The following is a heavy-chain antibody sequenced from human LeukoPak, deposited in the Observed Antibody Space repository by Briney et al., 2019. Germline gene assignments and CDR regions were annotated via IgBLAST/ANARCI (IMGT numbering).Heavy chain of an antibody. Sequence: PGGSLRLSCAASGFTFSTYWMHWVRQAPGEGLVWVSRSNIDGRTTSYADSVKGRFTISRDNAKNMLYLQMNSLRAEDTAVYYCARIEDRGAAFDSWGQGTLVTVSS. CDR2: SNIDGRTT. V-gene: IGHV3-74*01. CDR1: GFTFSTYW. CDR3: ARIEDRGAAFDS. D-gene: IGHD3-22*01. J-gene: IGHJ4*02.